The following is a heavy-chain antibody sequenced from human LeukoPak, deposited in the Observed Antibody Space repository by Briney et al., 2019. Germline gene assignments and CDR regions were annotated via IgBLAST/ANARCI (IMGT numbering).Heavy chain of an antibody. CDR3: ARGLGAGLDY. D-gene: IGHD3-10*01. V-gene: IGHV4-34*01. Sequence: SETLSLTCAVYGGSFSGYYWSWIRQSPGKGLEWIGEINHSGSTNYNPSLKSRVTISVDTSKNQFSLKLSSVTAADTAVYYCARGLGAGLDYWGQGTLVTVSS. J-gene: IGHJ4*02. CDR1: GGSFSGYY. CDR2: INHSGST.